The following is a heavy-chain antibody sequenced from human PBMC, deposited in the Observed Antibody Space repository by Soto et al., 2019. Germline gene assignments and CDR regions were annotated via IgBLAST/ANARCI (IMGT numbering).Heavy chain of an antibody. Sequence: SETLSLTCTVSGGSTSSSGYYWGWIRQPPGKGLEWIGNIYFSGSSHYNPSLESRVTISVDTSKNQFSLKLSSVTAADTGVYYCARRVKPKFHASGSFDWFDPWGQLRLVSV. D-gene: IGHD3-10*01. CDR3: ARRVKPKFHASGSFDWFDP. CDR1: GGSTSSSGYY. V-gene: IGHV4-39*01. CDR2: IYFSGSS. J-gene: IGHJ5*02.